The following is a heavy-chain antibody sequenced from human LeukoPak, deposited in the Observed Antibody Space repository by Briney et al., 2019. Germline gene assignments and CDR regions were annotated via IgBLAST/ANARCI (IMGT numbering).Heavy chain of an antibody. J-gene: IGHJ4*02. Sequence: GGSLRLSCAASGFTFSDYAMHWVRQAPGKGLEWVSFIYSDNTHYSDSVKGRFTISRDNSKNTLYLQMNSLRAEDTAVYYCARRAGAYSHPYDYWGQGTLVTVSS. D-gene: IGHD4/OR15-4a*01. CDR1: GFTFSDYA. CDR3: ARRAGAYSHPYDY. V-gene: IGHV3-53*01. CDR2: IYSDNT.